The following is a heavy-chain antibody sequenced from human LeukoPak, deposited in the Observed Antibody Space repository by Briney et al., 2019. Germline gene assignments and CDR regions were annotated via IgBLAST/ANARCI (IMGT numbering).Heavy chain of an antibody. J-gene: IGHJ4*02. Sequence: GGSLRLSCAASGFTFSSYAMSWVRQAPGKGLEWVSAISGSGGSTYYADSVKGRFTISRDNSKNSLYLQMNSLRAEDTAVYYCARDMVRGVSSTRRPPRLDYWGQGTLVTVSS. CDR1: GFTFSSYA. CDR2: ISGSGGST. V-gene: IGHV3-23*01. CDR3: ARDMVRGVSSTRRPPRLDY. D-gene: IGHD3-10*01.